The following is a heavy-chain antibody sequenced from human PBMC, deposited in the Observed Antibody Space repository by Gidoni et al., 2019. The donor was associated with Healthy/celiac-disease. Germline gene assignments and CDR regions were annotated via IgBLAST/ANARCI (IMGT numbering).Heavy chain of an antibody. CDR1: GGSFSDHY. V-gene: IGHV4-34*01. J-gene: IGHJ2*01. CDR2: INHSGST. D-gene: IGHD4-17*01. Sequence: QVQLQQWGAGLLKPAETLSLTCAVYGGSFSDHYWSWIRQPPGKGLEWIGEINHSGSTNYNPSLKSRVTISVDTSKNQFSLNLSSVTAADTAVYYCARVEIYGDYGGYCDLWGRGTLVTVSS. CDR3: ARVEIYGDYGGYCDL.